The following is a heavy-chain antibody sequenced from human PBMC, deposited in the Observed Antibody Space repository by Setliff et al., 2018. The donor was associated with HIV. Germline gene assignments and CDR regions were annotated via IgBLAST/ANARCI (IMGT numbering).Heavy chain of an antibody. D-gene: IGHD1-26*01. CDR1: GGSVSSGSYF. CDR3: ARRRPPPSGLYSAYYMDV. Sequence: SETLSLTCTVSGGSVSSGSYFWSWIRQPAGKGLEWIGHIFTSGSTSYNPSLKSRVIISIDTSKNQFSLKLTSVTAADAAAYYCARRRPPPSGLYSAYYMDVWGTGTTVTVS. J-gene: IGHJ6*03. V-gene: IGHV4-61*09. CDR2: IFTSGST.